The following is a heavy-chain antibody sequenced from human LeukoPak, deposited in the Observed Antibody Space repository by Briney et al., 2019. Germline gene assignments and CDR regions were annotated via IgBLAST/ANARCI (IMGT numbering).Heavy chain of an antibody. CDR3: AKGEWLRDFDY. J-gene: IGHJ4*02. Sequence: GGSLRLSCAASGFTFNTYAMSWVRQVPARGLEWVSSIHGSGIGTYYADSVKGRFTISRDNSKNTLSLQMNSLRVEDTALYYCAKGEWLRDFDYWGQGILVSVSS. V-gene: IGHV3-23*01. CDR2: IHGSGIGT. CDR1: GFTFNTYA. D-gene: IGHD5-12*01.